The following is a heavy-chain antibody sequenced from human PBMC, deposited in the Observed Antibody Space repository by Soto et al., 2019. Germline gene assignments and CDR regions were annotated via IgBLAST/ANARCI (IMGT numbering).Heavy chain of an antibody. Sequence: EVQLVESGGGLVQPGGSLRLSCADSGFTFSFYWMSWVRKAPGKGLEWVANIKQAGSEKYYVDSVKDRFTISRDNAKNSLYLQMNSLRAEDTAVYYCARKYYGDYVEYWGQGTLVTVPS. D-gene: IGHD4-17*01. CDR2: IKQAGSEK. J-gene: IGHJ4*02. V-gene: IGHV3-7*01. CDR3: ARKYYGDYVEY. CDR1: GFTFSFYW.